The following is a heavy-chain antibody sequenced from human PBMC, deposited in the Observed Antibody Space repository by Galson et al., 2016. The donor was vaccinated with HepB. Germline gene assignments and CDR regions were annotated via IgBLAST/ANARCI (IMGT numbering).Heavy chain of an antibody. CDR2: MSGSGRGT. Sequence: SLRLSCAASGFPTFTNFAMSWVRQAPGKGLEWVSTMSGSGRGTFYADPVKGRFTISRDNSKNTLYLEMNSLRAEDTAVYYCAKNRGSDYKNYYMNVWGKGTTVTVSS. CDR3: AKNRGSDYKNYYMNV. J-gene: IGHJ6*03. CDR1: GFPTFTNFA. V-gene: IGHV3-23*01. D-gene: IGHD4-11*01.